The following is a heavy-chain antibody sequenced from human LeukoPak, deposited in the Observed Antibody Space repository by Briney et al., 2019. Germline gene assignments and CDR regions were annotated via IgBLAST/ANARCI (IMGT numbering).Heavy chain of an antibody. CDR3: ARGREVPAAHNDY. J-gene: IGHJ4*02. Sequence: SVKVSCKASGGTFSSYAISWVRQAPGQGLEWMGRIIPIFGTANYAQKFQGRVTITTDESTSTAYMELSSLRSEDTAVYHCARGREVPAAHNDYWGQGTLVTVSS. V-gene: IGHV1-69*05. CDR1: GGTFSSYA. CDR2: IIPIFGTA. D-gene: IGHD2-2*01.